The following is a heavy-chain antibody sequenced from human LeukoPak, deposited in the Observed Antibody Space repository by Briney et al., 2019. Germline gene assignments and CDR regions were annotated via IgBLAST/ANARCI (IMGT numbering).Heavy chain of an antibody. CDR1: GFTFSSYG. J-gene: IGHJ4*02. CDR3: ARDLSPAHMVRAPQCLDY. V-gene: IGHV3-33*01. Sequence: GGSLRLSCAASGFTFSSYGMHWVRQAPGKWLELAAVIWYDGSNKYYADSVKGRFTISRDNSKNTLYLQMNSLRAEDTAVYYCARDLSPAHMVRAPQCLDYWGQGTLVTVSS. CDR2: IWYDGSNK. D-gene: IGHD3-10*01.